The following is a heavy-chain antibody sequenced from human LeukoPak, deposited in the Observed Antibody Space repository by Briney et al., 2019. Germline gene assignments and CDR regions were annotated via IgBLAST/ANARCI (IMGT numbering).Heavy chain of an antibody. J-gene: IGHJ5*02. CDR2: IYYSGST. V-gene: IGHV4-31*03. D-gene: IGHD3-10*01. Sequence: TLSLTCTVSGGSISSGGYYWSWIRQHPGKGLEWIGYIYYSGSTYYNPSLKSRVTISVDTSKNQFSLKLSSVTAADTAVYYCARKFIAWFRESIPEGHNWFDPWGQGTMVTVSS. CDR3: ARKFIAWFRESIPEGHNWFDP. CDR1: GGSISSGGYY.